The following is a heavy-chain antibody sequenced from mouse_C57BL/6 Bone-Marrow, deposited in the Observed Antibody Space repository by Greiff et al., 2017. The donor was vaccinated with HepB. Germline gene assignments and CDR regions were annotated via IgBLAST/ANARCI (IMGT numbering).Heavy chain of an antibody. V-gene: IGHV1-55*01. Sequence: QVQLKQPGAELVKPGASVKMSCKASGYTFTSYWITWVKQRPGQGLEWIGDIYPGSGSTNYNEKFKSKAKLTVDTSSSTAYMQLSSLTSEDSAVYYCARRGYYGSSYPLFDYWGQGTTLTVSS. D-gene: IGHD1-1*01. CDR1: GYTFTSYW. CDR3: ARRGYYGSSYPLFDY. CDR2: IYPGSGST. J-gene: IGHJ2*01.